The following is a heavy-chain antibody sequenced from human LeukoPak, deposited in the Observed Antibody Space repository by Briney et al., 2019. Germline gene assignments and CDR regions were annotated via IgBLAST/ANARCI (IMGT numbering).Heavy chain of an antibody. CDR3: ARGAWDSSGRQSGVIFDY. CDR2: IYYSGST. D-gene: IGHD3-22*01. V-gene: IGHV4-59*11. Sequence: SETLSLTCTVSGGSISSHYWSWIRQPPGKGLEWIGYIYYSGSTNYNPSLKSRVTISVDTSKNQFSLKLSSVTAADTAVYYCARGAWDSSGRQSGVIFDYWGQGTLVTVSS. J-gene: IGHJ4*02. CDR1: GGSISSHY.